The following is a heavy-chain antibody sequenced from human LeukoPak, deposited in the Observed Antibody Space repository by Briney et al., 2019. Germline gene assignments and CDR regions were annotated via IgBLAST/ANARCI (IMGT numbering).Heavy chain of an antibody. Sequence: GGSLRLSCAASGFTFSSYAMHWVRQAPGKGLEWVAVISYDGSNKYYADSVKGRFTISRDNSKNTLYLQMISLRAEDTAVYYCAKDKDYYDSSGYYQPRYFDYWGQGTLVTVSS. CDR3: AKDKDYYDSSGYYQPRYFDY. CDR2: ISYDGSNK. V-gene: IGHV3-30*04. CDR1: GFTFSSYA. D-gene: IGHD3-22*01. J-gene: IGHJ4*02.